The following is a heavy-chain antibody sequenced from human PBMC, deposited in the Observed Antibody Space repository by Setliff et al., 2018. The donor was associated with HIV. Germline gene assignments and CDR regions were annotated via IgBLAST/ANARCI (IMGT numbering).Heavy chain of an antibody. V-gene: IGHV4-39*07. Sequence: SETLSLTCTVSRGSIRSGTYYWGWIRQPPGKGLEWIGEINDRGNTNYMPSLRSRVTISVDTSKNQFSLKLTSVTAADSAIYYCARGRHIEATIPLDHWGQGTLVTVSS. CDR1: RGSIRSGTYY. CDR3: ARGRHIEATIPLDH. CDR2: INDRGNT. J-gene: IGHJ4*02. D-gene: IGHD5-12*01.